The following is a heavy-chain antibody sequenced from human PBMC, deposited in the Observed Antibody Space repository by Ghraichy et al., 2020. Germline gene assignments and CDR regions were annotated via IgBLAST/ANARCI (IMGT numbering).Heavy chain of an antibody. Sequence: SQTLSLTCAVYGGSFSGYYWSWIRQPPGKGLEWIGEINHSGSTNYNPSLKSRVTISVDTSKNQFSLKLSSVTAADTAVYYCARGFGDYPHYWGQGTLVTVSS. J-gene: IGHJ4*02. CDR3: ARGFGDYPHY. CDR1: GGSFSGYY. V-gene: IGHV4-34*01. D-gene: IGHD4-17*01. CDR2: INHSGST.